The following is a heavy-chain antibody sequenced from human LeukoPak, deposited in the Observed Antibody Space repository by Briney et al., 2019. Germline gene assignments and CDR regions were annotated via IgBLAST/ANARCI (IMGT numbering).Heavy chain of an antibody. V-gene: IGHV3-23*01. D-gene: IGHD4-17*01. J-gene: IGHJ4*02. CDR2: ISGSGGST. CDR1: GFTFSSYA. CDR3: AKDPYGDYPPAPFDY. Sequence: GGSLRLSCAASGFTFSSYAMSWVRQAPGKGLEWVSVISGSGGSTYYADSVKGRFTISRDNSKNTLYLQMNSLRAEDTAVYHCAKDPYGDYPPAPFDYWGQGTLVTASS.